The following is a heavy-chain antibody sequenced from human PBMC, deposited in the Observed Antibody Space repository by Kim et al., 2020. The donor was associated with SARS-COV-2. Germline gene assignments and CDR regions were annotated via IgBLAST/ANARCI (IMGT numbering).Heavy chain of an antibody. J-gene: IGHJ3*02. V-gene: IGHV3-74*01. D-gene: IGHD3-10*01. CDR3: ARGGAGVLDI. Sequence: TSYADSVKGRFTISRDKAKSNLDLQMNRLSADDTAIYDCARGGAGVLDIWGQGTMVTVST. CDR2: T.